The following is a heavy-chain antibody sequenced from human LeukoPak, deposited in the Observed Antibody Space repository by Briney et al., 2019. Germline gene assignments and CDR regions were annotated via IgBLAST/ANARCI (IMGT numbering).Heavy chain of an antibody. CDR2: IYHSGST. D-gene: IGHD3-3*01. Sequence: PSETLSLTCAVSGGSISSGGYSWSWIRQPPGKGLEWIGYIYHSGSTYYNPSLKSRVTISVDTSKNQFSLKLSSVTAADTAVYYCARGTNNYDFWSGYNPANWFDPWGQGTLVTVSS. CDR3: ARGTNNYDFWSGYNPANWFDP. V-gene: IGHV4-30-2*05. J-gene: IGHJ5*02. CDR1: GGSISSGGYS.